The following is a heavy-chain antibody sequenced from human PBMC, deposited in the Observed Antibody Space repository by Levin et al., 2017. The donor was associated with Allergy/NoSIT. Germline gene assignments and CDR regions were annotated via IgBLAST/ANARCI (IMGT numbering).Heavy chain of an antibody. CDR1: GGSISSGSYY. CDR3: ARAEVGSEH. Sequence: SSETLSLTCKVSGGSISSGSYYWSWIRQPAAKGLEWIGRIYRSGSANYNPSLKSRVTISVDTSKNQFSLKLSSVTAADTAVYYCARAEVGSEHWGQGTLVTVSS. D-gene: IGHD3-10*01. V-gene: IGHV4-61*02. J-gene: IGHJ4*02. CDR2: IYRSGSA.